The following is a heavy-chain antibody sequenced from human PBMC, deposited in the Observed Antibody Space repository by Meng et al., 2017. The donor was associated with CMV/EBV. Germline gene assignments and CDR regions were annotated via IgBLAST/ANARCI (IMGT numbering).Heavy chain of an antibody. Sequence: ESLKISCTVSGGSISSSSYYWGWIRQPPGKGLEWIGSIYYSGSTYYNPSLKSRVTISVDTSKNQFSLKLSSVTAADTAVYYCARDERYSSSWFWRLFDYWGQGTLVTVSS. CDR2: IYYSGST. J-gene: IGHJ4*02. V-gene: IGHV4-39*07. CDR1: GGSISSSSYY. D-gene: IGHD6-13*01. CDR3: ARDERYSSSWFWRLFDY.